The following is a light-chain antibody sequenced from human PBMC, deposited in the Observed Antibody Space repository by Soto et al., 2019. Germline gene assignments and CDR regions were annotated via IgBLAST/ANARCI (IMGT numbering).Light chain of an antibody. CDR2: DAS. CDR3: QHYGSSPLT. Sequence: EIVLTQSPGTLSLSPGERATLSCRASQSVSSIYLAWYQQKPGQAPRLLIYDASNRATGIPDRFSGSGSGTDFTLTISRLEPEYFPVYYCQHYGSSPLTFGGGPKVELK. V-gene: IGKV3-20*01. CDR1: QSVSSIY. J-gene: IGKJ4*01.